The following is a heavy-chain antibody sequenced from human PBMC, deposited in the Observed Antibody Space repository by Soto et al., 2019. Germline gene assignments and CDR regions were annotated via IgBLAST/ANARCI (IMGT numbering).Heavy chain of an antibody. D-gene: IGHD5-12*01. V-gene: IGHV3-23*01. CDR2: IYGNGGGT. Sequence: GGSLRLSCAASGFTFSSYAMTWVRQAPGKGLEWVSGIYGNGGGTFYADSVKGRFTISRDNSRNTLYLQMNSLRAEDTAVYYCAKDVRPDGYWDLDYWGQGTPVTAPQ. CDR3: AKDVRPDGYWDLDY. J-gene: IGHJ4*02. CDR1: GFTFSSYA.